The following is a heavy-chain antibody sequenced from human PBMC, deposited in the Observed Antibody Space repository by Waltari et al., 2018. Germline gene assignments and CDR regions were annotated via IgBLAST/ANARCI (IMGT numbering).Heavy chain of an antibody. V-gene: IGHV4-39*01. Sequence: GWCRRPPVKGLGWTATISYSWATYTNPSLKSRVTISVDTFKNQFSLKLRSVTAADTALYYCATYVGASIGTAAFDVWGQGTMVTVSS. CDR2: ISYSWAT. J-gene: IGHJ3*01. D-gene: IGHD3-16*01. CDR3: ATYVGASIGTAAFDV.